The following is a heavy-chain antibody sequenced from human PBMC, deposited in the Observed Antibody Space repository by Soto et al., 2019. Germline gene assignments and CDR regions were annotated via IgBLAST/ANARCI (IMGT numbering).Heavy chain of an antibody. CDR2: IVPIFSTA. J-gene: IGHJ3*02. V-gene: IGHV1-69*12. D-gene: IGHD6-13*01. Sequence: QVQLVQSGAEVKKPGSSVKVACKVSGDTFSNYAINWVRQAPGQGLEWMGAIVPIFSTANYAQKFQGRVTITADEFTITAYMELSGLRSDDTATYYCARETSAPGTFREDASDIWGQGTLVTASS. CDR1: GDTFSNYA. CDR3: ARETSAPGTFREDASDI.